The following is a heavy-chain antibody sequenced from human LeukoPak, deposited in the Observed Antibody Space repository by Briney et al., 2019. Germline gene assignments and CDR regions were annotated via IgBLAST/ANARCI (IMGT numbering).Heavy chain of an antibody. D-gene: IGHD3-3*01. CDR2: IYYSGST. CDR3: ARQGLRFLEWLSENWFDP. J-gene: IGHJ5*02. Sequence: SQTLSLTCIVSGGSISGGGYYWSWIRQPPGKGLEWIGSIYYSGSTYYNPSLKSRVTISVDTSKNQFSLKLSSVTAADTAVYYCARQGLRFLEWLSENWFDPWGQGTLVTVSS. V-gene: IGHV4-39*01. CDR1: GGSISGGGYY.